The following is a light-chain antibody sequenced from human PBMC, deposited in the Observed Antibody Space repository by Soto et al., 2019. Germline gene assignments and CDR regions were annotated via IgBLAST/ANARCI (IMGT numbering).Light chain of an antibody. CDR1: QSVSSSY. V-gene: IGKV3-20*01. CDR2: GAS. CDR3: QQYGSSPPYT. Sequence: EIVLTQSPGTLSLSPGERATLSCRASQSVSSSYLAWYQHKPGQAPRLLIYGASSRATGIPDRFSGSGSGTDFTLTISRLEPDDFAVYYCQQYGSSPPYTFGQGTKLEIK. J-gene: IGKJ2*01.